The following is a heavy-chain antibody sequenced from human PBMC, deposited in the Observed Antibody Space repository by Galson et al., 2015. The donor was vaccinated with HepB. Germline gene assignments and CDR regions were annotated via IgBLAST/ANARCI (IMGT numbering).Heavy chain of an antibody. CDR3: ARHSTTSMGNWFDP. V-gene: IGHV3-74*01. CDR1: GFTFSDYW. D-gene: IGHD4-17*01. CDR2: INSDGTII. J-gene: IGHJ5*02. Sequence: SLRLSCAASGFTFSDYWIHWVRQAPGKGLVWVSRINSDGTIINYADSVKGRFTISRDNAKNTLDLQMSGLRAEDTAVYYCARHSTTSMGNWFDPWGQGTLVTVFS.